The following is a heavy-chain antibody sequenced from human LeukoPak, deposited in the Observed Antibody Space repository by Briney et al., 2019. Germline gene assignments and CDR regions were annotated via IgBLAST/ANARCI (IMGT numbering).Heavy chain of an antibody. CDR3: ARRTEMGLPSSYYFDY. V-gene: IGHV1-2*02. Sequence: ASVKVSCKASGYTFTGYYMHWVRQAPGQGLEWMGWINPNSGGTNYAQKFQGRVTMTRDTSISTAYMELSRLRSDDTAVYYCARRTEMGLPSSYYFDYWGQGTLVTVSS. CDR2: INPNSGGT. D-gene: IGHD5-24*01. J-gene: IGHJ4*02. CDR1: GYTFTGYY.